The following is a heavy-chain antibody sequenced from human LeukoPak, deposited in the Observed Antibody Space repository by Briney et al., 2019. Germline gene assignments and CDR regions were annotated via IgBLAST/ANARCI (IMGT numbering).Heavy chain of an antibody. V-gene: IGHV3-9*03. D-gene: IGHD6-13*01. J-gene: IGHJ4*02. CDR3: AKALYSSSWRLSPFDY. Sequence: XXXXISWNSGSIAYADSVKGRFTISRDNAKNCLYLQMNSLRGEDMALYYCAKALYSSSWRLSPFDYWGQGTLVTVSS. CDR2: ISWNSGSI.